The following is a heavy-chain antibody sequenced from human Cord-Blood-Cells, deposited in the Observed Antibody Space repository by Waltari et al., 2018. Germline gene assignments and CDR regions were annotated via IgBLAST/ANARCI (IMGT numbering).Heavy chain of an antibody. CDR3: AKSRLGKAVFDY. J-gene: IGHJ4*02. CDR1: GFTFSSYG. D-gene: IGHD3-9*01. V-gene: IGHV3-30*02. Sequence: QVQLVESGGGVVQPGGSLRLSCAASGFTFSSYGMHWVRQAPGKGLEWVAFIRYDGSNKYYADSVEGRFTISRDNSKNTLYLQMNSLRAEDTAVYYCAKSRLGKAVFDYWGQGTLVTVSS. CDR2: IRYDGSNK.